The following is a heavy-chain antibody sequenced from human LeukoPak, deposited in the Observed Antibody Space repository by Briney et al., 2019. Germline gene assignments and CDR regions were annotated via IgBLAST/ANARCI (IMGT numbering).Heavy chain of an antibody. V-gene: IGHV7-4-1*02. CDR2: INTNTGNP. CDR1: GYTFTSYA. CDR3: AREGGRGYYYDSSGFDY. D-gene: IGHD3-22*01. Sequence: ASVKVSCKASGYTFTSYAMNWVRQAPGQGLDWMGWINTNTGNPTYAQGFTGRFVFSLDTSVSTAYLQISGLKAEDTAVYYCAREGGRGYYYDSSGFDYWGQGTLVTVSS. J-gene: IGHJ4*02.